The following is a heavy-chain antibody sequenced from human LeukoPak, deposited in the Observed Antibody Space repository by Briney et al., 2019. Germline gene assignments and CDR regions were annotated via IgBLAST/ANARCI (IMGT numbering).Heavy chain of an antibody. CDR3: AREAVAGHLDY. CDR1: GGSISSGGYS. Sequence: PSETLSLTCAVSGGSISSGGYSWSWIRQPPGKGLEWIGYIYHSGSTYYNPSLKSRVTISVDRSKNQFSLKLSSVTAADTAVYYCAREAVAGHLDYWGQGTLVTVSS. D-gene: IGHD6-19*01. V-gene: IGHV4-30-2*01. J-gene: IGHJ4*02. CDR2: IYHSGST.